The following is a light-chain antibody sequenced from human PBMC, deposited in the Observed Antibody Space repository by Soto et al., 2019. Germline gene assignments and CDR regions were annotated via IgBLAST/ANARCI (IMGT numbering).Light chain of an antibody. CDR3: NSFTSSSTGV. Sequence: QSVLTQPASVSGSPGQSITISCTGTSSDVGGYKYVSWYQQHPGKAPKLMIYEVTNRPSGVSSRFSGSKSGSTASLTISGLQAEDEAVYYCNSFTSSSTGVFGGGTKVTVL. CDR2: EVT. CDR1: SSDVGGYKY. J-gene: IGLJ3*02. V-gene: IGLV2-14*01.